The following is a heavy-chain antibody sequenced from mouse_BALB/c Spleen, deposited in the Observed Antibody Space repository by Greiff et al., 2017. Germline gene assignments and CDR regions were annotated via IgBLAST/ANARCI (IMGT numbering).Heavy chain of an antibody. CDR3: ARGDYRYGFAY. V-gene: IGHV1-9*01. CDR2: ILPGSGST. CDR1: GYTFSSYW. D-gene: IGHD2-14*01. J-gene: IGHJ3*01. Sequence: QVQLKESGAELMKPGASVKISCKATGYTFSSYWIEWVKQRPGHGLEWIGEILPGSGSTNYNEKFKGKATFTADTSSNTAYMQLSSLTSEDSAVYYCARGDYRYGFAYWGQGTLVTVSA.